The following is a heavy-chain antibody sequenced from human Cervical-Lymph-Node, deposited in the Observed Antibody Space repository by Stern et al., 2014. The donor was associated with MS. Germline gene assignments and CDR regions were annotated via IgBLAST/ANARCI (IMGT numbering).Heavy chain of an antibody. CDR1: GFTFSSYG. J-gene: IGHJ6*02. V-gene: IGHV3-30*03. D-gene: IGHD1-14*01. Sequence: MQLVESGGGVVQPGRSLRLSCVASGFTFSSYGMHWVRQAPGKGLQWVTIISDDGSHEYYADSVKGRFTISRDNSKNTLYLQMNSLRAEDTAVYYCASNPLDVWGQGTTVTVSS. CDR2: ISDDGSHE. CDR3: ASNPLDV.